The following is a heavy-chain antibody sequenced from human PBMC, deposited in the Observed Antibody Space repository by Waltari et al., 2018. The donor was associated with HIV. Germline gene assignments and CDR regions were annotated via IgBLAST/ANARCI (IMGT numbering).Heavy chain of an antibody. CDR3: AREALYDSSGYYFDY. D-gene: IGHD3-22*01. CDR2: IKQDESEK. J-gene: IGHJ4*02. V-gene: IGHV3-7*01. CDR1: EFTLNNYW. Sequence: EVQLVESGGGLVQPGGSLRLSCAASEFTLNNYWVTWVRQAPGKGLEWVANIKQDESEKYYVDSVKGRFTISRDNAKNSLFLQMNSLRAEDTAVYYCAREALYDSSGYYFDYWGQGTLVTVSS.